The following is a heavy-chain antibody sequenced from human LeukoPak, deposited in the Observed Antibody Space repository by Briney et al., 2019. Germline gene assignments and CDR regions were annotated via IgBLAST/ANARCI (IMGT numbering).Heavy chain of an antibody. Sequence: SETLSLTCDVSGYSISSGYYWVWIRQSPGKGLEWIGTIYHSGDTYYSPSLKVLLTIRVDTSKNQFSQKLRSVTAADTAVYYCARQTGHYDYWSGWGYYFDYWGQGALATVSS. CDR1: GYSISSGYY. D-gene: IGHD3-3*01. V-gene: IGHV4-38-2*01. CDR2: IYHSGDT. J-gene: IGHJ4*02. CDR3: ARQTGHYDYWSGWGYYFDY.